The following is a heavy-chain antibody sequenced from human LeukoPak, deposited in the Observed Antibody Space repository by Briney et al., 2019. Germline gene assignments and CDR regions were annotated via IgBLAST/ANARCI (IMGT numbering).Heavy chain of an antibody. Sequence: GRSLRLSCAASGFTFSSYGMHCVRQAPGKGLEWVAVISYDGSNKYYADSVKGRFTISRDNSKNKLYLQMNSLRAEDTAVYYCAIEGFSGYYYALDYWGQGTLVTVSS. CDR3: AIEGFSGYYYALDY. V-gene: IGHV3-30*03. D-gene: IGHD3-22*01. CDR1: GFTFSSYG. J-gene: IGHJ4*02. CDR2: ISYDGSNK.